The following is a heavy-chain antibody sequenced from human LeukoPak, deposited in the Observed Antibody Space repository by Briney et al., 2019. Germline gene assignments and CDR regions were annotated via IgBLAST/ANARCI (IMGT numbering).Heavy chain of an antibody. CDR2: ISSSSSTI. Sequence: GGSLRLSGAASGCTFSSYSMTWVRQAPGKGLEWVSYISSSSSTIYYADSVKGRFTISRDNAKNSLYLQMNSLRAEDTAVYYCARVGNYVPYYFDYWGQGTLVTVSS. D-gene: IGHD4-11*01. V-gene: IGHV3-48*01. CDR3: ARVGNYVPYYFDY. CDR1: GCTFSSYS. J-gene: IGHJ4*02.